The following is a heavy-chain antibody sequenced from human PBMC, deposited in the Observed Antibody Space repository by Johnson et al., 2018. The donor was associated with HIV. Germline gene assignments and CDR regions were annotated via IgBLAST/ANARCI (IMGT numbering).Heavy chain of an antibody. J-gene: IGHJ3*01. CDR1: GFTFSSYD. V-gene: IGHV3-13*01. D-gene: IGHD7-27*01. Sequence: VQLVESGGGLVQPGGSLRLSCAASGFTFSSYDMHWVRQATGKGLEWVSAIGTAGDTYYPGSVKGRFNISREKAKNSLYLQMNSLRAGDTAVYYCARALGTNWGPFDAFDVWGQGTMVTVSS. CDR3: ARALGTNWGPFDAFDV. CDR2: IGTAGDT.